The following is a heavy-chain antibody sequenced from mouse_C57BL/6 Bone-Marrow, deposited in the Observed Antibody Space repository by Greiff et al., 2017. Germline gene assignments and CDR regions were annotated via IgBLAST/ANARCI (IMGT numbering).Heavy chain of an antibody. D-gene: IGHD3-2*02. CDR3: ARLRWDFDY. CDR1: GYAFTNYL. CDR2: INPGSGGT. V-gene: IGHV1-54*01. J-gene: IGHJ2*01. Sequence: VKVVESGAELVRPGTSVKVSCKASGYAFTNYLIEWVKQRPGQGLEWIGVINPGSGGTNYNEKFKGKATLTADKSSSTAYMQLSSLTSEDSAVYFCARLRWDFDYWGQGTTLTVSS.